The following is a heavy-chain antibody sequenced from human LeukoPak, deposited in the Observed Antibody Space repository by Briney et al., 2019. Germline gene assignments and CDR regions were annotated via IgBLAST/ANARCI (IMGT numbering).Heavy chain of an antibody. CDR2: IYSGGST. V-gene: IGHV3-66*01. CDR1: GFTVSSNY. D-gene: IGHD6-6*01. J-gene: IGHJ6*03. CDR3: ARGTAARRDESYYYSYMDV. Sequence: GGSLRLSCAASGFTVSSNYMGWVRQAPGKGLEWVSVIYSGGSTYYADSVKGRFTISRDNSKNTLYLQMNSLRAEDTAVYYCARGTAARRDESYYYSYMDVWGKGTTVTVSS.